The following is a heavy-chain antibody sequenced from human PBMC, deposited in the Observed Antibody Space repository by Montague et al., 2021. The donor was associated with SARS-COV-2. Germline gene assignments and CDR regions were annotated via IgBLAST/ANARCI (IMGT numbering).Heavy chain of an antibody. D-gene: IGHD3-22*01. CDR2: IYYSGST. Sequence: SETLSLTCTVSGGSISSSNYYWGWIRQPPGKGLEWIGSIYYSGSTYYNLSLKSRATIFVDTSKNQFSLKLSSVTAADTAVYYCASPTYYYDSSGSDAFDIWGQGTMVTVSS. V-gene: IGHV4-39*01. CDR1: GGSISSSNYY. CDR3: ASPTYYYDSSGSDAFDI. J-gene: IGHJ3*02.